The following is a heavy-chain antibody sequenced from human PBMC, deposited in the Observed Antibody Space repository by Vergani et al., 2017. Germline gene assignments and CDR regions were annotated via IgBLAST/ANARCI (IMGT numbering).Heavy chain of an antibody. CDR1: GGSISSYY. D-gene: IGHD6-13*01. V-gene: IGHV4-4*07. CDR2: IYTSWST. Sequence: QLQLQESGPGLVKPSETLSLTCTVSGGSISSYYWSWIRQPAGKGLEWIGRIYTSWSTNYNPSLKSRVTMSVDTSKNQFSLKLSSVTAADTAVYYCAREGEYSSSWYRAFEIWGQGTMVTVSS. CDR3: AREGEYSSSWYRAFEI. J-gene: IGHJ3*02.